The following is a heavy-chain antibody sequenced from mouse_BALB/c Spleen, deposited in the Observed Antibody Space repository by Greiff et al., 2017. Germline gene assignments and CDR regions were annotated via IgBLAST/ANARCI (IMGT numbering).Heavy chain of an antibody. Sequence: EVHLVESGGDLVKPGGSLKLSYAASGFTFSSYGMSWVRQTPDKRLEWVATISSGGSYTYYPDSVKGRFTISRDNAKNTLYLQMSSLKSEDTAMYYCARHGNYFAYWGQGTLVTVSA. D-gene: IGHD2-1*01. V-gene: IGHV5-6*01. J-gene: IGHJ3*01. CDR3: ARHGNYFAY. CDR1: GFTFSSYG. CDR2: ISSGGSYT.